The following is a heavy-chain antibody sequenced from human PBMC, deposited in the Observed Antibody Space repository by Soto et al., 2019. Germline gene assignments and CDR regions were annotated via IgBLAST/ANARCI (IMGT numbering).Heavy chain of an antibody. J-gene: IGHJ4*02. D-gene: IGHD6-19*01. CDR2: FYYSGST. Sequence: ETLSLTCTVSGGSISSTSYYWVWIRQPPGKGLEWIGSFYYSGSTYYNPSLKSRVTISVDTSENQFSLKLSSVTAADTALYYCARQVVDGTVAGTGSFDYWGQGTLVTAPQ. CDR3: ARQVVDGTVAGTGSFDY. CDR1: GGSISSTSYY. V-gene: IGHV4-39*01.